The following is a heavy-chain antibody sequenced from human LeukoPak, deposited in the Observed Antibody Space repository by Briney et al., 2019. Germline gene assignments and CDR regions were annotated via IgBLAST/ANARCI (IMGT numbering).Heavy chain of an antibody. CDR1: GFTFSDHH. D-gene: IGHD3-10*01. Sequence: PGGSLRLSCVSSGFTFSDHHMTWIRQAPGKGLEWVSYISRSDFYTHYADSVKGRFIISRDNAKNSLFLQMNSLRVEDTAVYYCARNLASGRGFRNAVGVWVQGTSVTVSS. V-gene: IGHV3-11*06. J-gene: IGHJ6*02. CDR2: ISRSDFYT. CDR3: ARNLASGRGFRNAVGV.